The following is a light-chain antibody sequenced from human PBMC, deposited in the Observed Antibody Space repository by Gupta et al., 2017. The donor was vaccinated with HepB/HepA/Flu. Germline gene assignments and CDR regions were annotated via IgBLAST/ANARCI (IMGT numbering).Light chain of an antibody. V-gene: IGLV1-44*01. Sequence: QSVLTQPPSTSGTPGQRVTISCSGSRSNIGSNPVNWYQQLPGMAPKLLIYCNNQRPSGVPDRFSGSKSGTSASLAISGLQSEDEANYYCAAWDDSLIWVFGGGTKLTVL. CDR3: AAWDDSLIWV. J-gene: IGLJ3*02. CDR2: CNN. CDR1: RSNIGSNP.